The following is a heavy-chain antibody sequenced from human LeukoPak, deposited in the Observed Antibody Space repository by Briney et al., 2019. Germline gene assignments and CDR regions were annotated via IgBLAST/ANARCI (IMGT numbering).Heavy chain of an antibody. Sequence: VKVSCKASGGTFNSYAISWVRQAPGQGLEWMGGIIPIFGTTNYARKFRGRVTLTADKSTRTAYMELSRLRSDDTAVYYCARDSSWRPFDYWGQGTLVTVSS. D-gene: IGHD5-12*01. CDR2: IIPIFGTT. CDR1: GGTFNSYA. V-gene: IGHV1-69*13. J-gene: IGHJ4*02. CDR3: ARDSSWRPFDY.